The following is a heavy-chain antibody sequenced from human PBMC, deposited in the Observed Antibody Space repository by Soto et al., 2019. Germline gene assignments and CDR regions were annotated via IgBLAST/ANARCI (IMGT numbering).Heavy chain of an antibody. Sequence: SSETLPLTCAVSGGSISSGGYSWGWIRQPPGKGLEWIGYIYHSGSTYYNPSLKSRVTISVDRSKNQFSLKLSSVTAADTAVYYCARVPDRWGQGTLVTVPQ. D-gene: IGHD2-2*01. V-gene: IGHV4-30-2*01. CDR3: ARVPDR. CDR2: IYHSGST. CDR1: GGSISSGGYS. J-gene: IGHJ5*02.